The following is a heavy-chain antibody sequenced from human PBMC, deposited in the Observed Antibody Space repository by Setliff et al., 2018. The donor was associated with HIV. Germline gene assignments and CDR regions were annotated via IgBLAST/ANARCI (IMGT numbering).Heavy chain of an antibody. V-gene: IGHV1-3*01. CDR2: IHAGSGDT. CDR1: GYTFTNNV. J-gene: IGHJ4*02. Sequence: ASVKVSCKASGYTFTNNVINWARQAPGQRLEWMGWIHAGSGDTQYSQKFQGRVTITRDTSASTVYMEWSSLRSEDTAMYYCARDHPGIAYWGQGTMVTFSS. CDR3: ARDHPGIAY.